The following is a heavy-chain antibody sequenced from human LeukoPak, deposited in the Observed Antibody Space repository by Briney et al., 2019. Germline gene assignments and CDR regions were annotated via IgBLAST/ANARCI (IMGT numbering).Heavy chain of an antibody. CDR2: ISRSGTSI. D-gene: IGHD2-15*01. J-gene: IGHJ5*02. CDR1: AFTFSVYY. Sequence: PGGSLTLSCAPSAFTFSVYYTSWTRHPPGKGRECVSYISRSGTSIYHTDCGKGRLTIYTDNTKHSLYLQMNSLRAEDTDVYYCARVKDIVVVVAGTLGYWFVPWGQGTQVSVCS. CDR3: ARVKDIVVVVAGTLGYWFVP. V-gene: IGHV3-11*01.